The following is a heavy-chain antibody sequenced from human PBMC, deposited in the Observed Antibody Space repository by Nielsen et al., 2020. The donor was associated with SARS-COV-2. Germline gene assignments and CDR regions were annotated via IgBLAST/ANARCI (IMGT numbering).Heavy chain of an antibody. CDR3: AKDFWSSPNQVGPDY. CDR1: GFTFSDYG. D-gene: IGHD3-3*01. J-gene: IGHJ4*02. Sequence: GSLSLSCAASGFTFSDYGIHWVRQAPGRGLEWMAIISRDASRTYYVDSVKGRFTVSRDNSKNTVYLQMNSLRPEDTALYYCAKDFWSSPNQVGPDYWGQGSLVTVSS. CDR2: ISRDASRT. V-gene: IGHV3-30*18.